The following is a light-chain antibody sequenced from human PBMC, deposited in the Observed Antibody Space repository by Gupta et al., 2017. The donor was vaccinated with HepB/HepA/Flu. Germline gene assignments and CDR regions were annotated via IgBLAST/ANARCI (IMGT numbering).Light chain of an antibody. V-gene: IGLV1-51*02. Sequence: QSVLTQPPSVSAAPGQKVTISCSGSSSNFDNKYVSWYQQLQGTAPKLLIYENDKRPSGFPDRFSGSNSGTSATLGITGLQTGDEADYYCQTWDSVFGGGTKLTVL. J-gene: IGLJ3*02. CDR3: QTWDSV. CDR2: END. CDR1: SSNFDNKY.